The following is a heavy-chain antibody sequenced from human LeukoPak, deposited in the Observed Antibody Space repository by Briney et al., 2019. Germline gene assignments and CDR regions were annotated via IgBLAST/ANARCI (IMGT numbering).Heavy chain of an antibody. Sequence: GGSLRLSCAASGFTLRSYTMNWVRQAPGKGLEWVADIKRGGSEKNYVDSVKGRFTISRDDTKNSLYLQMTSLRAEDTAIYYCARGTSHGSRCDFLDSWGPGNLVSVSS. CDR1: GFTLRSYT. V-gene: IGHV3-7*01. J-gene: IGHJ4*02. CDR2: IKRGGSEK. CDR3: ARGTSHGSRCDFLDS. D-gene: IGHD3-10*01.